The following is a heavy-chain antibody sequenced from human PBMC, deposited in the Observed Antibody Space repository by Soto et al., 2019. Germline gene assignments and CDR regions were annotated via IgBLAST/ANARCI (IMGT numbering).Heavy chain of an antibody. D-gene: IGHD2-15*01. Sequence: SETLSLTCAVYGGSFSGYYWSWIRQPPGKGLEWIGEINHSGSTNYNPSLKSRVTISVDTSKNQFSLKLSSVTAADTAVYYCASRYWRGGSCYSVDNWFVPWGQGTLVTGSS. CDR2: INHSGST. CDR1: GGSFSGYY. CDR3: ASRYWRGGSCYSVDNWFVP. J-gene: IGHJ5*02. V-gene: IGHV4-34*01.